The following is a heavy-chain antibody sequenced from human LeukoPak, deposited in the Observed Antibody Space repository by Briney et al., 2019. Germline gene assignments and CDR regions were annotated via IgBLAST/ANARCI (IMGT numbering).Heavy chain of an antibody. CDR3: ARVTTGGYYNC. J-gene: IGHJ4*02. V-gene: IGHV4-61*02. CDR2: IYTSGST. Sequence: MPSQTLSLTCTVSGGSISSGSYYGSWIRQPAGKGLEWIGRIYTSGSTNYNPSLKSRVTISVDTSKNQFSLKLSSVTAADTAVYYCARVTTGGYYNCWGQGTLVTVSS. D-gene: IGHD3-22*01. CDR1: GGSISSGSYY.